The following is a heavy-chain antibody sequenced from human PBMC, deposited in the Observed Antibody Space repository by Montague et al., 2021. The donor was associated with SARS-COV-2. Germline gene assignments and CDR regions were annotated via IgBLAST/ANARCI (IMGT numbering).Heavy chain of an antibody. CDR3: ARLRDGVVPSPILGIGPYFTYDDMDV. J-gene: IGHJ6*03. D-gene: IGHD2-15*01. CDR1: GGSFSGYY. Sequence: SQTLSLTCAVHGGSFSGYYWNWIRQRPGKGLEWIGEINHGGSTNYNPSLKNRLTISADTSKNQFSLKLTSVAATDTAVYYCARLRDGVVPSPILGIGPYFTYDDMDVWGKGTTVTVS. CDR2: INHGGST. V-gene: IGHV4-34*01.